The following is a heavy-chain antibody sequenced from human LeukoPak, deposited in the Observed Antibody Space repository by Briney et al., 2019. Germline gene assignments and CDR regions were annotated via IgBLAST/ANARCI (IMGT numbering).Heavy chain of an antibody. CDR3: ARLPQTPLSTYYYGSGRPGY. CDR1: GGSFSGYY. D-gene: IGHD3-10*01. Sequence: SETLSLTCAVYGGSFSGYYWSWIRQPPGKGLGWIGEINHSGSTNYNPSLKSRVTISVDTSKNQFSLKLSSVTAADTAVYYCARLPQTPLSTYYYGSGRPGYWGQGTLVTVSS. J-gene: IGHJ4*02. V-gene: IGHV4-34*01. CDR2: INHSGST.